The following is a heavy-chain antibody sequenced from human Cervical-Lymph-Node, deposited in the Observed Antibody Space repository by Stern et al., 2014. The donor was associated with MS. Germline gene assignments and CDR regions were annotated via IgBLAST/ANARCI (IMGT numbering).Heavy chain of an antibody. V-gene: IGHV4-61*02. Sequence: VQLVESGPGLVKPSQTLSLTCTVSGGSISSSGYYWSWIRQPADKGLEWIGRIHDSGSTYYNHSLKSRVTISMDTAQKQFSMKLPSVTAADTAVYYCATTRWDLFTWNWFDPWGQGTLVTVSS. CDR3: ATTRWDLFTWNWFDP. J-gene: IGHJ5*02. D-gene: IGHD1-26*01. CDR2: IHDSGST. CDR1: GGSISSSGYY.